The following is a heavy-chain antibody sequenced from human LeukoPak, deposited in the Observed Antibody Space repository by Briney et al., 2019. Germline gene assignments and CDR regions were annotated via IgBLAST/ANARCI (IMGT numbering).Heavy chain of an antibody. Sequence: TGGSLRLSCAASGFTFSSYAMHWVRQAPGKGLEWVAVISYDGSNKYYADSVKGRFTISRDNSKNTLYLHMTSLKVEDTAVYYCVRLGSGYWGQGALVTVSS. J-gene: IGHJ4*02. CDR1: GFTFSSYA. V-gene: IGHV3-30*04. CDR2: ISYDGSNK. CDR3: VRLGSGY. D-gene: IGHD3-10*01.